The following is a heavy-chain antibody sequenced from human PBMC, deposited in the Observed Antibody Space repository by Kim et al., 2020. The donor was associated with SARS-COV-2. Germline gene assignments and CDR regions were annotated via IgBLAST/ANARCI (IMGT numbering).Heavy chain of an antibody. Sequence: GGSLRLSCAASGFTFSSYAMSWVRQAPGKGLEWVSAISGSGGSTYYADSVKGRFTISRDNSKNTLYLQMNSLRAEDTAVYYCAKVPQGITMILGAFDIWGQGTMVTVSS. V-gene: IGHV3-23*01. CDR2: ISGSGGST. CDR3: AKVPQGITMILGAFDI. J-gene: IGHJ3*02. CDR1: GFTFSSYA. D-gene: IGHD3-22*01.